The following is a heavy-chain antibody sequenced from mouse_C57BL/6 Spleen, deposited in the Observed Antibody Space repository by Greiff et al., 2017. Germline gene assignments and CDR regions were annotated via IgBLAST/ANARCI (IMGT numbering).Heavy chain of an antibody. V-gene: IGHV1-39*01. Sequence: EVQLQQSGPELVKPGASVKISCKASGYSFTDYNMNWVKQSNGKSLEWIGVINPNYGNTSYNQKFKGKATLTVDQSSSTAYMQLNSLTSEDSAVYYCASKFLFTTVVATDWYFDVWGTGTTVTVSS. CDR3: ASKFLFTTVVATDWYFDV. J-gene: IGHJ1*03. D-gene: IGHD1-1*01. CDR1: GYSFTDYN. CDR2: INPNYGNT.